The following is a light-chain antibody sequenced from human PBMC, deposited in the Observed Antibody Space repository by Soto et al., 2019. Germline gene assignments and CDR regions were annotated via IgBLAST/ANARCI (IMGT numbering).Light chain of an antibody. V-gene: IGKV2-28*01. J-gene: IGKJ2*01. CDR1: QSLLSINGINV. CDR2: LAS. Sequence: DIVMTQSPLSLPVTPGEPASISCRSSQSLLSINGINVWDWYLQKPGQSPQLMIYLASTRASGVPDRFSGSGSGTDFTLKISRVEAEDVGISCCMQTLHTPYTLGQGTKLEIK. CDR3: MQTLHTPYT.